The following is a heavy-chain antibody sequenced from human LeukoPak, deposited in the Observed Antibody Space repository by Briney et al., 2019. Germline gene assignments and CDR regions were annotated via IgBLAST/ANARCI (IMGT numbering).Heavy chain of an antibody. CDR3: VRDSSTSGNWFDL. Sequence: GGSLRLSCAASGFNLRDYWMHWVRQAPGKGLVWVSRLGTDGTYTNYADSVRGRFTISRDNAKNTLYLQMDSLRAEDTAFYYCVRDSSTSGNWFDLWGQGTLVTVSS. CDR2: LGTDGTYT. V-gene: IGHV3-74*01. D-gene: IGHD2-2*01. J-gene: IGHJ5*02. CDR1: GFNLRDYW.